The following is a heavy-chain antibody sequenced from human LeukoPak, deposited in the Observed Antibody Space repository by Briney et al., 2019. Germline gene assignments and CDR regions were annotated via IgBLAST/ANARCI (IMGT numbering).Heavy chain of an antibody. CDR1: GFTFSSYG. D-gene: IGHD6-6*01. J-gene: IGHJ6*03. Sequence: GGSLRLSCAASGFTFSSYGMHWVRQAPGKGLEWVAFIRYDGSNKYYADSVKGRFTISRDNSKNTLYLQMNSLRAEDTAVYYCAKEYSSSPWGYYYYMDVWGKGTTVTVSS. CDR2: IRYDGSNK. V-gene: IGHV3-30*02. CDR3: AKEYSSSPWGYYYYMDV.